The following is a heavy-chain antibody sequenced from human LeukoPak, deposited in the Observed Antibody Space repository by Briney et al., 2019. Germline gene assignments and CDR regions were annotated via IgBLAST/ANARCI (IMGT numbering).Heavy chain of an antibody. CDR1: GGSISSYY. V-gene: IGHV4-59*01. D-gene: IGHD3-22*01. Sequence: SETLSLTCTVSGGSISSYYWSWIRQPPGKGLEWIGYIYYSGSTNYNPSLKSRVTISVDTSKNQFSLKLSSVTAADTAVYYCARAGYYDSRDIEEYYFDYWGQGTLVTVSS. CDR2: IYYSGST. CDR3: ARAGYYDSRDIEEYYFDY. J-gene: IGHJ4*02.